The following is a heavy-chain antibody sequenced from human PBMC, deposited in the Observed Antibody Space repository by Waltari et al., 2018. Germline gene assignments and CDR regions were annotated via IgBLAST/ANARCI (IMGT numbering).Heavy chain of an antibody. V-gene: IGHV1-69*01. CDR2: NMPIFGTE. D-gene: IGHD6-6*01. Sequence: QVQLVQSGAEVKKPGSSVKVSCKASGGTFSSYAISWVRQAPGQGLEWMGGNMPIFGTENDAKNCKGRVTITADESTSTAYMELSSLRSEDTAVYYCARGRYSSSPGYYYGMDVWGQGTTVTVSS. J-gene: IGHJ6*02. CDR3: ARGRYSSSPGYYYGMDV. CDR1: GGTFSSYA.